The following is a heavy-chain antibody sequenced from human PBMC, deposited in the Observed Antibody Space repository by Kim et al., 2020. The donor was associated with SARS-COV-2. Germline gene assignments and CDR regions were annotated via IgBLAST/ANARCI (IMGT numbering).Heavy chain of an antibody. Sequence: SETLSLTCTVSGGSISSSSYYWGWIRQPPGKGLEWIGSIYYSGSTYYNPSLKSRVTISVDTSKNQFSLKLSSVTAADTAVYYCARHMSGPDSYIVVVVAATSEEDVGWFDPWGQGTLVTVSS. CDR2: IYYSGST. D-gene: IGHD2-15*01. J-gene: IGHJ5*02. CDR3: ARHMSGPDSYIVVVVAATSEEDVGWFDP. V-gene: IGHV4-39*01. CDR1: GGSISSSSYY.